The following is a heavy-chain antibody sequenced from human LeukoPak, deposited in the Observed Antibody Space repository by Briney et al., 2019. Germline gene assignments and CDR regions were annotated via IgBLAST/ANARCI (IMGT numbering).Heavy chain of an antibody. CDR1: GYTLTELS. Sequence: GASVKVTCKVSGYTLTELSMYWVRQAPGKGLEWMGGFDPEDGETIYAQKFQGRVTMTEDTSTDTAYMELSSLRSEDTAVYYCATDLLGFLEWLLNWGQGTLVTVSS. J-gene: IGHJ4*02. CDR3: ATDLLGFLEWLLN. CDR2: FDPEDGET. V-gene: IGHV1-24*01. D-gene: IGHD3-3*01.